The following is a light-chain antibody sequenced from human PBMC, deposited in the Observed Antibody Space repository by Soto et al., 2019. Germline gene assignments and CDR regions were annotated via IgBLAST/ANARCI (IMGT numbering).Light chain of an antibody. J-gene: IGKJ1*01. CDR3: QQYNNWPQT. CDR2: GAS. Sequence: EEVLTQSPATLSVSQGERATLSCRASQSVATNLAWYQQRPGQAPRLLIYGASKRAIGLPARFSGSGSGTEFTLTITSLQSEDFAVYYCQQYNNWPQTFGQGTKVDI. V-gene: IGKV3-15*01. CDR1: QSVATN.